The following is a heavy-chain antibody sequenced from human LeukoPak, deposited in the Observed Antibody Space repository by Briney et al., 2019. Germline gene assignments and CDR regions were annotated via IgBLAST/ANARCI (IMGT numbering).Heavy chain of an antibody. Sequence: GGSLRLSCVASGFTFSSYAMSWVRQAPGEGLQWVSTLSSGGKTTDYADSVKGRFTISRDSSKNTLYLQMNSLRVEDTAVYYCAKDGRSTTPGYWGQGTLVTVSS. CDR1: GFTFSSYA. D-gene: IGHD2-15*01. V-gene: IGHV3-23*01. CDR2: LSSGGKTT. CDR3: AKDGRSTTPGY. J-gene: IGHJ4*02.